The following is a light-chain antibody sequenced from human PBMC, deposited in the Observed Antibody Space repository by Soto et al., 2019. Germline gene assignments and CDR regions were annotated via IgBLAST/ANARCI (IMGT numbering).Light chain of an antibody. CDR2: GTS. V-gene: IGKV3-20*01. CDR1: QSISNNH. CDR3: EYYGNSII. J-gene: IGKJ4*01. Sequence: EIVLTQSPGTLSLSPGERVTLSCRTSQSISNNHLAWYQQKPGQAPRLLIHGTSNRATGIPDRFSGSGSGTDFTLTFSRLEPEDFEVYYCEYYGNSIIFGGGTKVEIK.